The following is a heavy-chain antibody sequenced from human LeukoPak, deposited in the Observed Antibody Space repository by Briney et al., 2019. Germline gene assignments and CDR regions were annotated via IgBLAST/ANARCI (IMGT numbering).Heavy chain of an antibody. CDR2: ISSNGGST. J-gene: IGHJ6*03. CDR3: ARDQYLDV. CDR1: GFTFSRYA. Sequence: GRSLRLSCAASGFTFSRYAMHWVRQAPGKGLEYVSAISSNGGSTYYANSVKGRFTIARDNSRNTLYLQMGSLRAEDMAVYYCARDQYLDVWGKGTTVTISS. V-gene: IGHV3-64*01.